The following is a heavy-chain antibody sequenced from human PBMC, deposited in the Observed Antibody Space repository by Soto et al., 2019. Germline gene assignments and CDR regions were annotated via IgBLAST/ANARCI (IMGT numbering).Heavy chain of an antibody. CDR3: AKGRGASCSADYFDY. J-gene: IGHJ4*02. CDR1: GFTFDDYA. CDR2: ISWKSGSI. V-gene: IGHV3-9*01. D-gene: IGHD1-26*01. Sequence: GGSLRLSCAASGFTFDDYAMHWVRQAPGKGLEWVSGISWKSGSITYADSVKGRFTISRDNTKNSLFLQMNSLRAEDTAFYYCAKGRGASCSADYFDYWGQGTLVTVSS.